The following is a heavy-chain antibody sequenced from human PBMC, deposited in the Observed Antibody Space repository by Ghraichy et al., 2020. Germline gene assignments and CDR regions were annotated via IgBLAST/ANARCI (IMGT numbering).Heavy chain of an antibody. Sequence: SETLSLTCAVYGGSFSGYYWSWIRQPPGKGLEWIGEINHSGSTNYNPSLKSRVTISVDTSKNQFSLKLSSVTAADTAVYYCARFVGSSSYWFDPWGQGTLVTVSS. CDR3: ARFVGSSSYWFDP. V-gene: IGHV4-34*01. CDR2: INHSGST. J-gene: IGHJ5*02. CDR1: GGSFSGYY. D-gene: IGHD6-6*01.